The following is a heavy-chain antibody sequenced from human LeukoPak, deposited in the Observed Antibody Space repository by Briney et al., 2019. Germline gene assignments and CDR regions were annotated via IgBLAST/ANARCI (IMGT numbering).Heavy chain of an antibody. D-gene: IGHD3-22*01. CDR2: IYYSGST. Sequence: PETLSLTRTLAGGLISSYYGSWTRQPRGGGREWMGYIYYSGSTNSNPSLKSRVTISVDTSKKQFSLKLSSVTAADTAVYYCARHSDSSGYYSVEYWGQGTLVTVSS. J-gene: IGHJ4*02. V-gene: IGHV4-59*01. CDR1: GGLISSYY. CDR3: ARHSDSSGYYSVEY.